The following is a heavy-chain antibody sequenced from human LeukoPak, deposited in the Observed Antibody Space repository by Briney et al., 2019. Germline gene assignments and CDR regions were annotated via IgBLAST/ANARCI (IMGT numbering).Heavy chain of an antibody. CDR2: IKQDGSEK. J-gene: IGHJ3*02. Sequence: GGSLRLSCAASGFTFSSYWMSWVRQAPGKGLEWVANIKQDGSEKYYVDSVKGRFTISRDNAKNSLYLQMNSLRAEDTAVYYCAREVNEWELLRLRVGAFDIWGQGTMVTVSS. D-gene: IGHD1-26*01. V-gene: IGHV3-7*01. CDR1: GFTFSSYW. CDR3: AREVNEWELLRLRVGAFDI.